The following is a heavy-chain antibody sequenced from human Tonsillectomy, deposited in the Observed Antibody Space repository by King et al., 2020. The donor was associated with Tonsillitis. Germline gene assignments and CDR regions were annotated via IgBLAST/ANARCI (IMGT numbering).Heavy chain of an antibody. J-gene: IGHJ3*02. V-gene: IGHV3-23*04. Sequence: VQLVESGGDLVQPGGSLRLSCAASGFTFSNFPMSWVRQAPGKGLEWVSVISGSGSSTYYADSVMGRFTISRDNSKNTMYLQMGSLRAEDTAVYYCAKSYYDSSGYYLGDDAFDIWGQGTMVTVPS. CDR1: GFTFSNFP. D-gene: IGHD3-22*01. CDR3: AKSYYDSSGYYLGDDAFDI. CDR2: ISGSGSST.